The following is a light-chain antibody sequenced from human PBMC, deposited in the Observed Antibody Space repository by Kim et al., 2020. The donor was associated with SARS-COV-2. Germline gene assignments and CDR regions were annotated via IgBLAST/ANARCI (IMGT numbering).Light chain of an antibody. CDR1: QSVLYSSNNKNY. Sequence: DIVMTQSPDSLAVSLGERATINCKSSQSVLYSSNNKNYLAWYQQKPGQPPKLLIYWASTQESGVPDRFSGSGSGTDFTLTISSLQAEDVAVYYCQQYYSTPLTFGGGTKLEI. J-gene: IGKJ4*01. CDR3: QQYYSTPLT. CDR2: WAS. V-gene: IGKV4-1*01.